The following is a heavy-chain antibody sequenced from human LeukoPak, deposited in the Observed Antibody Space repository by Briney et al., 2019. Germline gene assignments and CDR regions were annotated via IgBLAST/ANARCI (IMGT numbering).Heavy chain of an antibody. CDR1: GFTFSSYS. CDR3: AREHTMTSRRGFDP. D-gene: IGHD3-22*01. V-gene: IGHV3-21*01. CDR2: ISSSSSYI. J-gene: IGHJ5*02. Sequence: PGGSLRLSCAASGFTFSSYSMNWVRQAPGKGLEWVSSISSSSSYIYYADSVKGRFTISRDNAKNSLYLQMNSLRAEDTAVYYCAREHTMTSRRGFDPWGQGTLVTVSS.